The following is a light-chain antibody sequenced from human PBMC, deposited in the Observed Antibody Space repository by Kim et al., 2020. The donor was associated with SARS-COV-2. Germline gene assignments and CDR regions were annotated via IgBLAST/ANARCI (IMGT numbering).Light chain of an antibody. J-gene: IGLJ1*01. V-gene: IGLV1-40*01. CDR1: SSNIGTGYD. CDR3: QSYDSVLSGYV. CDR2: GDK. Sequence: TVTISGTGDSSNIGTGYDVHWFQQLPGTAPKLLIYGDKNRPSGVPERFSGSKSANSASLAIAGLQAEDEADYYCQSYDSVLSGYVFGSGTKVTVL.